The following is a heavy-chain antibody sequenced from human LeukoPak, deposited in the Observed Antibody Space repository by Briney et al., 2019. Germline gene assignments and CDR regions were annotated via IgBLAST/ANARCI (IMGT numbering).Heavy chain of an antibody. Sequence: PSETLSLTCAVYGGSFSGYYWSWIRQPPGKGLEWIGEISHSGSTNYNPSLKSRVTISVDTSKNQFSLKLSSVTAADTAVYYCARRPPVVTPRVSAFDIWGQGTMVTVSS. CDR3: ARRPPVVTPRVSAFDI. CDR1: GGSFSGYY. D-gene: IGHD4-23*01. CDR2: ISHSGST. J-gene: IGHJ3*02. V-gene: IGHV4-34*01.